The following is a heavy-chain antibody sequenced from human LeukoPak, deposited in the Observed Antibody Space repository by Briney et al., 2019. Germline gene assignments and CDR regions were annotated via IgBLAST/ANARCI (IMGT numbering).Heavy chain of an antibody. Sequence: PSETLSLTCTASGGSISSTSYYWGWIRRPPGRGLEWIGGIIYSGNTKYNPSLKSRVTISVDTTKNQFSLKLSSVTAADTAVYYCARGWVDSYGSEGMDVWGQGTTVTVSS. CDR1: GGSISSTSYY. D-gene: IGHD5-18*01. V-gene: IGHV4-39*07. CDR3: ARGWVDSYGSEGMDV. CDR2: IIYSGNT. J-gene: IGHJ6*02.